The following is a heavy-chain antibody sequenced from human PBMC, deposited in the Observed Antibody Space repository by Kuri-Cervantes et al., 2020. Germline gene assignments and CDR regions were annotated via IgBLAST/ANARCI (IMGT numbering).Heavy chain of an antibody. CDR3: AKDALRWRGFLEY. V-gene: IGHV3-30*02. D-gene: IGHD4-23*01. CDR2: IADDGSEE. J-gene: IGHJ4*02. CDR1: GFTFSKFG. Sequence: GESLKISCAVSGFTFSKFGMHWVRQTPGKGLEWVAVIADDGSEEYYADSVKGRFRISRDNPRNTLYLQMNSLRDDDTAVYYCAKDALRWRGFLEYWGLGTLVTVSS.